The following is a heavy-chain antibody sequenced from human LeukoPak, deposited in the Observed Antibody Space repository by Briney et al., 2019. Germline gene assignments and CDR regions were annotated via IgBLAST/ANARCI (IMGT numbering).Heavy chain of an antibody. CDR3: ARPGIAADDPYYYYYYYMDV. Sequence: GGSLRLSCAASGFTFSSYAMHWVRQAPGKGLEYVSAISSNGGSTYYANSVKGRFTISRDNSKNTLYLQMGSLRAEDMAVYYCARPGIAADDPYYYYYYYMDVWGKGTTVTVSS. CDR1: GFTFSSYA. V-gene: IGHV3-64*01. CDR2: ISSNGGST. D-gene: IGHD6-13*01. J-gene: IGHJ6*03.